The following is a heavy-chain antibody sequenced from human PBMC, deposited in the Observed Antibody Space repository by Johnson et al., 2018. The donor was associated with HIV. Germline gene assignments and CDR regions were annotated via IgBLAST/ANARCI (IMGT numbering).Heavy chain of an antibody. CDR2: ISYDGSNK. J-gene: IGHJ3*02. D-gene: IGHD3-22*01. V-gene: IGHV3-30*04. CDR1: GFTFSSYA. Sequence: QVQLVESGGGVVQPGRSLRLSCAASGFTFSSYAMHWVRQAPGKGLEWVAVISYDGSNKYYADSVKGRFTFSRDNSKNTLYLQMNSLRAEDTAVYYCASKIVVVPGGVGTFDIWGQGTMVTVSS. CDR3: ASKIVVVPGGVGTFDI.